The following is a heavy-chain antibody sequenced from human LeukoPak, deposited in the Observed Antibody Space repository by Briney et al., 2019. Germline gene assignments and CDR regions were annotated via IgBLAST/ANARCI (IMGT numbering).Heavy chain of an antibody. V-gene: IGHV1-2*02. J-gene: IGHJ4*02. CDR2: INPNSGGT. Sequence: ASVKVSCKASGYTFTGYYMHWVRQAPGQGLEWMGWINPNSGGTNYAQKFQGRVTMTRDTSISTAYMELSRLRSDDTAAYYCASRDANWNDGCFDYWGQGTLVTVSS. CDR3: ASRDANWNDGCFDY. D-gene: IGHD1-1*01. CDR1: GYTFTGYY.